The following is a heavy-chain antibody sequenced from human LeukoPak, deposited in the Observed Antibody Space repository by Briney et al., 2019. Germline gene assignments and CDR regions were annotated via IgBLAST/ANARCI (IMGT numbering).Heavy chain of an antibody. D-gene: IGHD2-2*02. Sequence: GESLRLSCAASGFTFSSYGMHWVRQAPGKGLEWVAVIWYDGSNKYYADSVKGRFTISRDNSKNTLYLQMNSLRAEDTAVYYCAKALSSTSGYTNGMDVWGQGTTVTVSS. CDR2: IWYDGSNK. V-gene: IGHV3-30*02. CDR3: AKALSSTSGYTNGMDV. CDR1: GFTFSSYG. J-gene: IGHJ6*02.